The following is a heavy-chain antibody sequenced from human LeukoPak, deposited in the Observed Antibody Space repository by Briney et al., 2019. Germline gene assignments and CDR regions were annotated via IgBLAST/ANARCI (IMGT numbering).Heavy chain of an antibody. J-gene: IGHJ4*02. CDR1: GFTISSNW. D-gene: IGHD3-3*01. V-gene: IGHV3-7*01. CDR3: ARGDFGVVTHCDY. Sequence: GGSLRLSCTASGFTISSNWMSWVRQAPGRGLEWVANIKQDGGEKYYVDSVKGRFTISRDNAKNSLYQKMNSLRAEDTAIYYCARGDFGVVTHCDYWGQGTLVTVSS. CDR2: IKQDGGEK.